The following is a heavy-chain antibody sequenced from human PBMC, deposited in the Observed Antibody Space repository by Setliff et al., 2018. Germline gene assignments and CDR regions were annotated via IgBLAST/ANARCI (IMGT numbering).Heavy chain of an antibody. V-gene: IGHV1-69*05. J-gene: IGHJ4*02. CDR2: IIPIFGTA. CDR3: ATEKFPGDWGDY. Sequence: GASVKVSCKASGGTFSSYAISWVRQAPGQGLEWMGGIIPIFGTANYAQKFQGRVTITTDESTSTAYMELSSMRSDDTAVYYCATEKFPGDWGDYWGQGTLVTVSS. CDR1: GGTFSSYA. D-gene: IGHD2-21*01.